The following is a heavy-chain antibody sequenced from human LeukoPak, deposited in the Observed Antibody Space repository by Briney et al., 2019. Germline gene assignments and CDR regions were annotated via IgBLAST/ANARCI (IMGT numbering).Heavy chain of an antibody. J-gene: IGHJ4*02. V-gene: IGHV3-48*03. Sequence: GGSLRLSCAASGFTFSSYEMNWVRQAPGKGLEWVSYISSSGSTIYYADSVKGRFTISRDNGNNFLYLQMNSLRPEDMALYFCAKARFADHRSAADHWGQGALVTVSS. CDR2: ISSSGSTI. CDR1: GFTFSSYE. CDR3: AKARFADHRSAADH. D-gene: IGHD6-25*01.